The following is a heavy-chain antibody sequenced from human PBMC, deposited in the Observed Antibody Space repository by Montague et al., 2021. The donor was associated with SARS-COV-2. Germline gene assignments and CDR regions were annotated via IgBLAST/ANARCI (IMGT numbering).Heavy chain of an antibody. CDR1: GGSFSDYY. CDR3: ARGAPAISMIVVVFTGAGWYFDL. V-gene: IGHV4-34*01. Sequence: SETLSLTCAVHGGSFSDYYWSWIRQPPGKGLEWIGETNHSGSTNYNPSLKSRVTISVDTSKNQFSLKLSSVTAADTAVYYCARGAPAISMIVVVFTGAGWYFDLWGRGTLVTVSS. D-gene: IGHD3-22*01. J-gene: IGHJ2*01. CDR2: TNHSGST.